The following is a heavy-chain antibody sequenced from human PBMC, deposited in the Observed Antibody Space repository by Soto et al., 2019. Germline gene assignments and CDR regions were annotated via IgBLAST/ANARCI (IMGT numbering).Heavy chain of an antibody. CDR3: ARATGTLRSRNCDY. CDR2: IYHTGST. D-gene: IGHD1-1*01. CDR1: GGSISTVGHY. V-gene: IGHV4-31*03. Sequence: SETLSLTCSVSGGSISTVGHYWTWIRRPPGKGLEWIGSIYHTGSTYYSKSLRSRLTMSVDTSKSQFSLRLSSVTAADTAVYYCARATGTLRSRNCDYWGQGSLVTVSS. J-gene: IGHJ4*02.